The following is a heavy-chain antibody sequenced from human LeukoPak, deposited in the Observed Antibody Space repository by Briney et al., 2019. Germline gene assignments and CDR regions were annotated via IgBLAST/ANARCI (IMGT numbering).Heavy chain of an antibody. D-gene: IGHD2-8*01. CDR3: AGGYCTNGVCPFDY. Sequence: PSETLSLTCTVSGGAISSYHWSWIRQPPGKGLEWIGYIYYSGSTNYNPSLKSRVTISVDTSKNQFSLKLSSVTAADTAVYYCAGGYCTNGVCPFDYWGQGTLVTVSS. V-gene: IGHV4-59*01. CDR2: IYYSGST. CDR1: GGAISSYH. J-gene: IGHJ4*02.